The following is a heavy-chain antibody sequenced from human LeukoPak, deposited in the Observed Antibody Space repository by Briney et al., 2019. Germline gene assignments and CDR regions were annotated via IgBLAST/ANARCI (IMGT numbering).Heavy chain of an antibody. D-gene: IGHD6-6*01. CDR1: GGTFSSYA. CDR2: IIPIFGTA. CDR3: ARLAIAARAFDI. Sequence: SVKVSCKASGGTFSSYAISWVRQAPGQGLEWMGGIIPIFGTANYAQKFQGRVTITTDESTSTAYMEPSSLRSEDTAVYYCARLAIAARAFDIWGQGTMVTVSS. V-gene: IGHV1-69*05. J-gene: IGHJ3*02.